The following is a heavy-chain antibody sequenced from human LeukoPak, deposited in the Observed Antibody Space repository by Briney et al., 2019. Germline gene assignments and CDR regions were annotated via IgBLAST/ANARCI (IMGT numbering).Heavy chain of an antibody. CDR3: ERCLGPDAFDI. CDR1: GGSISSYY. CDR2: IYYIGST. V-gene: IGHV4-59*01. Sequence: SETLSLTRTVSGGSISSYYWSWIRQPPGKGLEWIGYIYYIGSTNYNPSLKSRVTISVDTSKNKFSLKLSSVTAADKAVYYCERCLGPDAFDIWGQGTMVTVSS. D-gene: IGHD3-16*01. J-gene: IGHJ3*02.